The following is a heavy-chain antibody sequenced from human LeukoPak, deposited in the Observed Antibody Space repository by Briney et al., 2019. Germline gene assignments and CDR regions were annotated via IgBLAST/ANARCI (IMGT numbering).Heavy chain of an antibody. V-gene: IGHV4-34*01. Sequence: PSETLSLTCAVYGGSFSGYYWSWIRQPPGKGPEWIGEINHSGSTNYNPSLKSRVTISVDTSKNQFSLKLSSVTAADTAVYYCARASGDYYDSSVPSEFDYWGQGTLVTVSS. CDR1: GGSFSGYY. D-gene: IGHD3-22*01. CDR2: INHSGST. CDR3: ARASGDYYDSSVPSEFDY. J-gene: IGHJ4*02.